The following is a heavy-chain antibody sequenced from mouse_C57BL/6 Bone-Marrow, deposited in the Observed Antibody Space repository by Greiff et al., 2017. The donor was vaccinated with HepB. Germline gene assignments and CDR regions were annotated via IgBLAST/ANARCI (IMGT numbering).Heavy chain of an antibody. Sequence: VKLMESGPGLVAPSQSLSITCTVSGFSLTSYGVSWVRQPPGKGLEWLGVIWGDGSTNYHSAHISRLSISKDNSKSQVFLKLNSLQTDDTATYYCAKNRLRRRHWYFDVWGTGTTVTVSS. CDR2: IWGDGST. V-gene: IGHV2-3*01. J-gene: IGHJ1*03. CDR1: GFSLTSYG. D-gene: IGHD2-4*01. CDR3: AKNRLRRRHWYFDV.